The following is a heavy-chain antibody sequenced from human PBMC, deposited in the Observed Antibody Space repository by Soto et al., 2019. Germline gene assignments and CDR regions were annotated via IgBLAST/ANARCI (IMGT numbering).Heavy chain of an antibody. CDR1: GFTFSSYG. J-gene: IGHJ3*02. CDR2: IWYDGSNK. CDR3: ARDRGKHAFDI. V-gene: IGHV3-33*01. Sequence: GGSLRLSCAASGFTFSSYGMHWVRQAPGKGLEWVAVIWYDGSNKYYADSVKGRFTISRDNSKNTLYLQMNSLRAEDTAVYYCARDRGKHAFDIWGQGTMVTVSS.